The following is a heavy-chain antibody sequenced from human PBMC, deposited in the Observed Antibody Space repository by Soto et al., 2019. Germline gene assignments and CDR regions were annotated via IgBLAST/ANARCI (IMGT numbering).Heavy chain of an antibody. CDR2: ISAYNGNT. D-gene: IGHD2-2*01. V-gene: IGHV1-18*01. CDR1: GYTFTSYG. CDR3: ARTLVVVPAKSTPAYYYYGMDV. Sequence: QVQLVQSGAEVKKPGASVKVSCKASGYTFTSYGISWVRQAPGQGLEWMGWISAYNGNTNYAQKLQGRVTMTTDTSTSTAYMELRSLRSDDTAVYYCARTLVVVPAKSTPAYYYYGMDVWGQGTTVTVSS. J-gene: IGHJ6*02.